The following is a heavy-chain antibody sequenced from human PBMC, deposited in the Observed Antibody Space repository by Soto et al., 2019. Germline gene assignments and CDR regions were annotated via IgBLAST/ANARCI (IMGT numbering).Heavy chain of an antibody. J-gene: IGHJ4*02. D-gene: IGHD3-16*01. V-gene: IGHV3-30-3*01. Sequence: QVQLVESGGGVVQPGRSLRLSCAASGFTFSSYAMHWVRQAPGKGLEWVAVISYDGSNKYYADSVKGRFTISRDNSKNTLYLQMNSLRAEDTAVYYCARGGGGLDYWAREPWSPSPQ. CDR2: ISYDGSNK. CDR3: ARGGGGLDY. CDR1: GFTFSSYA.